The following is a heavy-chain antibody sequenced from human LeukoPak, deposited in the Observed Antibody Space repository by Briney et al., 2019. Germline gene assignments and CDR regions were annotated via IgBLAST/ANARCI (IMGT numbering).Heavy chain of an antibody. V-gene: IGHV3-30*18. CDR3: AKDRGFLACCGGDCLPYY. Sequence: GRSLRLSCAASGFTFSSYGMHWVRQAPGKGLEWVAVISYDGSNKYYADSVKGRFTISRDNSKNTLYLQMNSLRAEDTAVYYCAKDRGFLACCGGDCLPYYWGQGTLVTVSS. D-gene: IGHD2-21*02. CDR1: GFTFSSYG. J-gene: IGHJ4*02. CDR2: ISYDGSNK.